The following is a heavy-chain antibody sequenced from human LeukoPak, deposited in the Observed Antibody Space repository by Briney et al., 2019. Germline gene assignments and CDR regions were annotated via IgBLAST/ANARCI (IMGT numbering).Heavy chain of an antibody. CDR2: ISYSGST. D-gene: IGHD3-3*01. CDR3: ARVPFWSAYYLYYFDY. V-gene: IGHV4-59*01. Sequence: SETLSLACTVSGGSISSYYWSWIRQPPGKGLEWIGYISYSGSTNYNPSLKSRVTISVDTSKNQFSLKLSSVTAADTAVYYCARVPFWSAYYLYYFDYWGQGTLVTVSS. CDR1: GGSISSYY. J-gene: IGHJ4*02.